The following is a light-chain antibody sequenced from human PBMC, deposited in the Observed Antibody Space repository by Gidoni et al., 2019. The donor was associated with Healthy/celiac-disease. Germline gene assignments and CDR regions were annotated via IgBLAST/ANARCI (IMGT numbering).Light chain of an antibody. Sequence: SYELTQPPSVSVSPGQTARITCPGDKLGDKYACWYQQKQGQSPVLVIYQDSKRPSGIPERFSGSNSGNTATLTISGTQAMDEADYYCQAWDSSTAVFGGGTKLTVL. CDR2: QDS. V-gene: IGLV3-1*01. J-gene: IGLJ2*01. CDR3: QAWDSSTAV. CDR1: KLGDKY.